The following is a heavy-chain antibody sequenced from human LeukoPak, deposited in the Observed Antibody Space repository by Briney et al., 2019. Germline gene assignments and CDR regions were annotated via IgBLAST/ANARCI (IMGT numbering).Heavy chain of an antibody. Sequence: KTGGSLRLSCAASGFTFSSYSMNWVRQAPGKGLEWVSSISSSSSYIYYADSVKGRFTISRDNAKNSLYLQMNSLRAEDTAVYYCARSPVAGKDYWGQGTLVTVSS. CDR1: GFTFSSYS. CDR3: ARSPVAGKDY. V-gene: IGHV3-21*01. D-gene: IGHD6-19*01. CDR2: ISSSSSYI. J-gene: IGHJ4*02.